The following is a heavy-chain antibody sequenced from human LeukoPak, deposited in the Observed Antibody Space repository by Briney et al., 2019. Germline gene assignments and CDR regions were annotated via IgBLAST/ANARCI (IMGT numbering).Heavy chain of an antibody. CDR3: AELGITMIGGV. Sequence: GRSLRLSCAASGFTFSSYAMHWVRQAPGKGLEWVAVISYDGSNKYYVDSVKGRFTISRDNSKNTLYLQMNSLRAEDTAVYYCAELGITMIGGVWGKGTTVTISS. V-gene: IGHV3-30*04. CDR1: GFTFSSYA. CDR2: ISYDGSNK. J-gene: IGHJ6*04. D-gene: IGHD3-10*02.